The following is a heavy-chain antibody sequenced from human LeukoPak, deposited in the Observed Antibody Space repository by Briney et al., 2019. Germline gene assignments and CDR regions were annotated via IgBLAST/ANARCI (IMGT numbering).Heavy chain of an antibody. V-gene: IGHV4-4*02. CDR3: ATRNYYDSTGYYNY. J-gene: IGHJ4*02. CDR2: IYHRGTT. CDR1: GGSVSSDTW. D-gene: IGHD3-22*01. Sequence: KPSETLSLICAVSGGSVSSDTWWTWVRQPPGKGLEWIGEIYHRGTTNDNPSLKSRVTISLDKSKNQFSLKLSSVTAADTAVYYCATRNYYDSTGYYNYWGQGTLVTVSS.